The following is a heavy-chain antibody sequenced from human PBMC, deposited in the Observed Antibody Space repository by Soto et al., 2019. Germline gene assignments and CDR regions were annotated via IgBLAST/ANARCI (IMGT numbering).Heavy chain of an antibody. CDR2: IYWDDDK. J-gene: IGHJ4*02. Sequence: QITLNESGPTVVRPTETLTLTCRFSGFSLTTSGVGVGWIRQSPGKAPEWLALIYWDDDKRYSAPLKCRLTITKDTSKNPVVLTVSDLDPTDTATYYCAHRVLRTVFGLVTTTAIYFDFWGQGTPVAVSS. V-gene: IGHV2-5*02. D-gene: IGHD3-3*01. CDR1: GFSLTTSGVG. CDR3: AHRVLRTVFGLVTTTAIYFDF.